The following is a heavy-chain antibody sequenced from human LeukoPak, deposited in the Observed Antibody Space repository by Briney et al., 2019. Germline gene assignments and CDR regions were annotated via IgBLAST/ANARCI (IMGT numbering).Heavy chain of an antibody. D-gene: IGHD3-10*01. V-gene: IGHV4-34*01. CDR1: GGSFSGYY. J-gene: IGHJ4*01. Sequence: SETLSLTCAVYGGSFSGYYWSWIRQPPGKGLEWIGEINHSGSTNYNPSLKSRVTISVDTSKNQFSLKLSSVTAADTAVYYCARVYPYYYGSAGFDYWGHGTLVTVSS. CDR3: ARVYPYYYGSAGFDY. CDR2: INHSGST.